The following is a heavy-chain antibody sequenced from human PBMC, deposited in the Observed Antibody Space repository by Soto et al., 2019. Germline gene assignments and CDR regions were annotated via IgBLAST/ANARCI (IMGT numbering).Heavy chain of an antibody. V-gene: IGHV3-23*01. J-gene: IGHJ4*02. CDR2: ISGSGTST. CDR3: AKRTRDGYNAPIDY. D-gene: IGHD5-12*01. Sequence: EVQLLEYGGGLVQPGGSLRRSCASSGSPFQSYALNCVRQVPGKVLEWVSGISGSGTSTYYPDSVQGRFTISRDNSKNTVNLQMNSLRADDTALYYCAKRTRDGYNAPIDYWGQGTLVTVSS. CDR1: GSPFQSYA.